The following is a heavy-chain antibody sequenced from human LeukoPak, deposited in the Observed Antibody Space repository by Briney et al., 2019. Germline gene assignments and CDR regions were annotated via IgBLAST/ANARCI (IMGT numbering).Heavy chain of an antibody. CDR1: GGSISSYY. CDR3: ARQVGSSRIDY. J-gene: IGHJ4*02. D-gene: IGHD1-26*01. CDR2: IYPGGTT. Sequence: PSETLSLTCTVSGGSISSYYWSWIRQPAGKGLEWIGYIYPGGTTSYNPSLTSRVTISLDRSRSQFSLKLSSVTAADTAVYYCARQVGSSRIDYWGQGTLVTVSS. V-gene: IGHV4-59*08.